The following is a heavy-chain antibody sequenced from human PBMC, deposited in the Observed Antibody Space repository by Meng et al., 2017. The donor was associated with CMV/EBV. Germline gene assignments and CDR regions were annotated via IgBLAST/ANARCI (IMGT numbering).Heavy chain of an antibody. V-gene: IGHV5-51*01. D-gene: IGHD2-2*01. CDR3: ARHERGPAAQFDY. Sequence: PGGSLRLSCKGSGYSFTSYWIDWVRQMPGKGLEWMGIIYPGDSDTRYSPAFQGQVTISADKSFNTAYLQWSSLKASDTAMYYCARHERGPAAQFDYWGQGTLVTVSS. CDR1: GYSFTSYW. J-gene: IGHJ4*02. CDR2: IYPGDSDT.